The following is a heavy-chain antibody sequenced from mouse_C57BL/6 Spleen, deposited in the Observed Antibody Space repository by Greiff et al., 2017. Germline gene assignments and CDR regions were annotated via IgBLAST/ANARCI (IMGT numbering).Heavy chain of an antibody. CDR3: ARDGYYGGFSY. J-gene: IGHJ3*01. V-gene: IGHV1-52*01. CDR2: IDPSDSET. CDR1: GYTFTSYW. D-gene: IGHD2-3*01. Sequence: QVQLQQSGAELVRPGSSVKLSCKASGYTFTSYWMHWVKQRPIQGLEWIGNIDPSDSETHYNQKFKDKATLTVDKSSSTAYMQLSSLTSEDSAVYYCARDGYYGGFSYWGQGTLVTVSA.